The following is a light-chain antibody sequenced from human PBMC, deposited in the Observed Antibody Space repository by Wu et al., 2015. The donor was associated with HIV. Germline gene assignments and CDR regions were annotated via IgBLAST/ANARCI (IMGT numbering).Light chain of an antibody. CDR3: QQYHSWPPLT. V-gene: IGKV3-20*01. Sequence: EIVLTQSPGTLSLSPGERATLSCRASQSVSSSYLAWYQQKPGQAPRLLIYGASSRATGIPDRFSGSGSGTDFTLTISSMQSEDSAVYYCQQYHSWPPLTFGGGTKVEIK. CDR1: QSVSSSY. J-gene: IGKJ4*01. CDR2: GAS.